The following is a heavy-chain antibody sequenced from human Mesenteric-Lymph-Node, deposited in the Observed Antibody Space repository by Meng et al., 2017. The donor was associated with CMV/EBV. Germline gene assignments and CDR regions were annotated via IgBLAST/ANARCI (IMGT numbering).Heavy chain of an antibody. CDR1: GGSFSGYY. D-gene: IGHD3-9*01. Sequence: QVQLHQWGAGLLKPSGNLSVTCAVYGGSFSGYYWNWIRQSSEKGLEWIGEINHSGSTTYNPSFTSRIIISVDTSTNQISLNMSSVTAADTAVYYCARGSSYDILTGYFDYWGQGALVTVSS. J-gene: IGHJ4*02. CDR2: INHSGST. CDR3: ARGSSYDILTGYFDY. V-gene: IGHV4-34*01.